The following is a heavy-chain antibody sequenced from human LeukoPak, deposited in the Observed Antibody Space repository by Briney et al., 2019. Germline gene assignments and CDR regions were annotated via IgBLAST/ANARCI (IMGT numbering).Heavy chain of an antibody. CDR1: GFTFSSYG. Sequence: GGSLRLSCAASGFTFSSYGMHWVRQAPGKGLEWVAVISYDGSNKYYADSVKGRFTISRDNSKNTLYLQMNGLRAEDTAVYYCAKEGPYDSSGYYYGPVDYWGQGTLVTVSS. CDR2: ISYDGSNK. D-gene: IGHD3-22*01. J-gene: IGHJ4*02. CDR3: AKEGPYDSSGYYYGPVDY. V-gene: IGHV3-30*18.